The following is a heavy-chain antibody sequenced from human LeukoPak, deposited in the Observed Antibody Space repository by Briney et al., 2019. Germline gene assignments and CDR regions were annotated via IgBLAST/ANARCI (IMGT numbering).Heavy chain of an antibody. CDR2: TRNKANSYTT. J-gene: IGHJ3*02. CDR1: GFSVSDYY. V-gene: IGHV3-72*01. Sequence: GGSLRLSCAASGFSVSDYYMDWVRQAPGKGLEWVGRTRNKANSYTTDFAATVKGRFTISRDESKKSLYLQMNSLKTEDSAVYYCVRVQSGGAFDIWGQGTMVTVSS. CDR3: VRVQSGGAFDI. D-gene: IGHD1-26*01.